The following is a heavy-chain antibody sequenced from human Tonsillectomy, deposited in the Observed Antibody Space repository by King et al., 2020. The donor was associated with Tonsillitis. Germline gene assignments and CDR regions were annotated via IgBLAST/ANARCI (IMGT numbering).Heavy chain of an antibody. CDR3: ARELYYYDSSGNLGENYYYYGMDV. J-gene: IGHJ6*02. CDR1: GFSFSSYS. D-gene: IGHD3-22*01. Sequence: EVQLVESGGGLVQPGGSLRLSCAASGFSFSSYSMNWVRQAPGKGLEWVSYITSSSSTIYDADSVKGRFTISRDNAKNSLYLQMNSLRAEDTAVYYCARELYYYDSSGNLGENYYYYGMDVWGQGTTVTVSS. V-gene: IGHV3-48*01. CDR2: ITSSSSTI.